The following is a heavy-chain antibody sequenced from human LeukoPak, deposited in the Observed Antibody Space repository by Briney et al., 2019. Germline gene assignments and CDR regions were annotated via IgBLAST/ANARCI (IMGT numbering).Heavy chain of an antibody. J-gene: IGHJ4*02. CDR1: GGSISTYS. V-gene: IGHV4-59*01. Sequence: PSETLSLTCTVSGGSISTYSWSWIRQPPGKGREGIGYIYYSGNTNYNLSLKSRVTISVDTSKNQFSLKLSSVSAADTAVYYCARVRLVGYDILTGYYSFDYWGQGTLVTVSS. CDR3: ARVRLVGYDILTGYYSFDY. CDR2: IYYSGNT. D-gene: IGHD3-9*01.